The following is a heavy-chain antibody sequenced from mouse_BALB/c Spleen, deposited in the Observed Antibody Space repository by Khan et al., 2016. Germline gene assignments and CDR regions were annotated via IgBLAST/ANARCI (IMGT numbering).Heavy chain of an antibody. CDR1: GFTFSGYW. CDR3: MRYGTYWYFDV. V-gene: IGHV11-2*02. Sequence: EVQLVETGGGLVQPGGSRGLSCEGSGFTFSGYWMCWVRQTPGKTLEWIGDINCDGSAINYAPSIKGRFTIFRDNDKSTLYVEMSNVRSEDTATYFCMRYGTYWYFDVWGAGTTVTVSS. D-gene: IGHD1-1*02. J-gene: IGHJ1*01. CDR2: INCDGSAI.